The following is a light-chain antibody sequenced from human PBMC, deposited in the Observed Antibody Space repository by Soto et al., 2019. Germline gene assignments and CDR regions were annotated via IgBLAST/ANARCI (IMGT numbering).Light chain of an antibody. Sequence: IVLTQSPGTLSLSPGERATLACRASQSVSSSYVAWYQLNPGQSPRLFIYGASSRATGIPDRFSGSGSGTDFTRSISILEPEDVAVYYCQQYGSSPPKFGGGTKVEIK. J-gene: IGKJ4*02. CDR1: QSVSSSY. V-gene: IGKV3-20*01. CDR3: QQYGSSPPK. CDR2: GAS.